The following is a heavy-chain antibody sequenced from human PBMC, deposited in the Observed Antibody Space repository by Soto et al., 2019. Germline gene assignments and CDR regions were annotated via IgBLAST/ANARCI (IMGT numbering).Heavy chain of an antibody. CDR3: ARDSYYDILTGYWFTPGGTDV. Sequence: ASVKVSCKASGYTFTSYYMHWVRQAPGQGLEWMGIINPSGGSTSYAQKFQGRVTMTRDTSTSTVYMELSSLRSEDTAVYYCARDSYYDILTGYWFTPGGTDVWGQGTTVTVSS. CDR1: GYTFTSYY. V-gene: IGHV1-46*01. J-gene: IGHJ6*02. D-gene: IGHD3-9*01. CDR2: INPSGGST.